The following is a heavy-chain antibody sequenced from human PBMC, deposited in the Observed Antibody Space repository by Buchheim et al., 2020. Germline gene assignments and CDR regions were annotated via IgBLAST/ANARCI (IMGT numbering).Heavy chain of an antibody. D-gene: IGHD3-3*01. J-gene: IGHJ6*02. CDR2: INPSGGST. CDR3: ARDRGGVRFLGAMDV. CDR1: AYTFTNYY. Sequence: QVQLVQSGAEVKKPGASVKVSCKASAYTFTNYYIHGVRQAPGQGLEWMGIINPSGGSTSYAPKFQGRFTMTTDTSTSTVYMELSSLRTEDTAVYYCARDRGGVRFLGAMDVWGQGIT. V-gene: IGHV1-46*01.